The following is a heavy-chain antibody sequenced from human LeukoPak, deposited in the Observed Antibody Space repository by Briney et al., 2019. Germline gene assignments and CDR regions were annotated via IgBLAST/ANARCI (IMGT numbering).Heavy chain of an antibody. CDR1: GGSISSSSYY. Sequence: SETLSLTCTVSGGSISSSSYYWGWIRQPPGKGLEWIGSIYYSGSTYYNPSLKSRVTISVDTSKNQFSLKLSSVTAADTAVYYCARDDWSVYGDSHGLFDYWGQGTLVTVSS. D-gene: IGHD4-17*01. CDR2: IYYSGST. J-gene: IGHJ4*02. V-gene: IGHV4-39*02. CDR3: ARDDWSVYGDSHGLFDY.